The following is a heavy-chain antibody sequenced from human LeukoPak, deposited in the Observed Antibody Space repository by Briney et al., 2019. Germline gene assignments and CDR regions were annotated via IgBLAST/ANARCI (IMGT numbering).Heavy chain of an antibody. V-gene: IGHV4-39*07. Sequence: SETLSLTCTVSGGSISTGSYYWGWIRQTPGEGLEWIVSIHNSGRTYYNPSLKSRVTISEDTSKNQFSLKLSSVTAADTAVFYCARGAFCGDDCYLGLGWYFDLWGRGALVTVSS. CDR1: GGSISTGSYY. CDR3: ARGAFCGDDCYLGLGWYFDL. CDR2: IHNSGRT. D-gene: IGHD2-21*02. J-gene: IGHJ2*01.